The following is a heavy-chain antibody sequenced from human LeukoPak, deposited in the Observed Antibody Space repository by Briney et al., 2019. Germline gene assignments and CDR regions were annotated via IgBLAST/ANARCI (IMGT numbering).Heavy chain of an antibody. CDR1: GFTFSSYG. Sequence: GKSLRLSCAASGFTFSSYGMHWVRQAPGKGLEWVAVIWNDGSNKYYADSVKGRFTISRDNSKNTLYLQMNSLRAEDTAVYYCARDRSFGGSTFDIWGQGTMVTVSS. J-gene: IGHJ3*02. V-gene: IGHV3-33*01. CDR3: ARDRSFGGSTFDI. CDR2: IWNDGSNK. D-gene: IGHD3-16*01.